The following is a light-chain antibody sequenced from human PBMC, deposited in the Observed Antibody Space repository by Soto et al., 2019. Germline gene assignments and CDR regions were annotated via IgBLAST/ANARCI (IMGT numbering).Light chain of an antibody. J-gene: IGLJ1*01. V-gene: IGLV2-23*02. CDR3: CSYAGTSTYV. CDR1: SSDVGSYNL. CDR2: EVS. Sequence: QSVLPQPASVSGSPGQSITISCTGASSDVGSYNLVSWYQQHPGKAPKIMIYEVSKRPSGVSSRFSGSKSGNTASLTISGLQAEDEADYYCCSYAGTSTYVFGTGTKVTVL.